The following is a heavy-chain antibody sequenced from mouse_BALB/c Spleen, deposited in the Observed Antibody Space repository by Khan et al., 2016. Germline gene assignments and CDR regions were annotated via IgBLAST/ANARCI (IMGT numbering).Heavy chain of an antibody. CDR3: ARYRYYYGSCSYFDV. J-gene: IGHJ1*01. CDR2: INTYSGES. Sequence: QIQLVQSGPELKKPGKTVKISCKASGYTFTNYGRNWVKQAPGKGLKWMGWINTYSGESTYADDFKGRFASSLETTANTATSQQNNLNNEDTATYCCARYRYYYGSCSYFDVWGAGTTVTVSS. CDR1: GYTFTNYG. V-gene: IGHV9-3-1*01. D-gene: IGHD1-1*01.